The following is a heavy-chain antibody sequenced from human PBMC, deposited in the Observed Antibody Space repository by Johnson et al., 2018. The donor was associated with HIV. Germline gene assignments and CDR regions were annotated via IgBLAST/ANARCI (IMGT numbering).Heavy chain of an antibody. J-gene: IGHJ3*02. Sequence: QMQLVESGGGVVHPGRSLRLSCAASGFTFSSYAMHWVRQAPGTGLEWVALVSYDGRNKYYADSVKGRFIISRDNSKNTLYMQMNSLRAEDTAVYYCAGDGGLPGVEEAGNAFDIWGQGTMVTVSS. CDR1: GFTFSSYA. CDR2: VSYDGRNK. CDR3: AGDGGLPGVEEAGNAFDI. D-gene: IGHD6-13*01. V-gene: IGHV3-30-3*01.